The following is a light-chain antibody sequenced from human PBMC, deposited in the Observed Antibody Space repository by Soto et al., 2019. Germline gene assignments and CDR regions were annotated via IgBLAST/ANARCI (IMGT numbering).Light chain of an antibody. Sequence: SALTQPASVSGSPGQSITISCTGTSSDVGSYNLVSWYQQHPGKAPKLMIYEGSQRPSGASNRFSGSKFGNTASMTISGLQAEDEADYYCCSYAGSSTYVFGTGTKLTVL. CDR1: SSDVGSYNL. CDR2: EGS. V-gene: IGLV2-23*01. J-gene: IGLJ1*01. CDR3: CSYAGSSTYV.